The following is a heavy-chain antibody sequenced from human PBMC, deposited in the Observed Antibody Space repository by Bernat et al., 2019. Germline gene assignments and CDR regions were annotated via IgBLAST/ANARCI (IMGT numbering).Heavy chain of an antibody. D-gene: IGHD1-14*01. CDR1: GDSVSRGSYY. Sequence: QVQLQESGPGLVKPSQTLSLTCTVSGDSVSRGSYYGSWIRQPAGKGLEWIGLTYVSGSTSYNPSLKSRVTISVDTSKNQFSLNLTSVTAADTAVYYCARGRTPIDYWGQGNLVTVSS. J-gene: IGHJ4*02. V-gene: IGHV4-61*02. CDR2: TYVSGST. CDR3: ARGRTPIDY.